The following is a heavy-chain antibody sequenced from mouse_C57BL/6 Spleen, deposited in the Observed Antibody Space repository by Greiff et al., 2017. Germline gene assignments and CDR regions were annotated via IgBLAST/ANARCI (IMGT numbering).Heavy chain of an antibody. J-gene: IGHJ4*01. D-gene: IGHD2-3*01. Sequence: QVQLQQSGAELVQPGASVKLSCKASGYTFTSYWLHWVKQTPGQGLAWIGMIHPNSGSTNYNEKVKSKATPTVDKSGRTAYKQLSSKTSEDSAIYDCAREDYDGYYVAMDYWVKEPQSPFPQ. CDR1: GYTFTSYW. CDR2: IHPNSGST. CDR3: AREDYDGYYVAMDY. V-gene: IGHV1-64*01.